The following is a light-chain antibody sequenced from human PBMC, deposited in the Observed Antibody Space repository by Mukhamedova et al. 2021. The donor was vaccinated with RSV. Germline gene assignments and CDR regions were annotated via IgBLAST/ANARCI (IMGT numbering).Light chain of an antibody. CDR2: YDS. Sequence: STWGGNNIGSKSVHWYQQKPGQAPVLVIYYDSDRPSGIPERFSGSNSGNTATLTISRVEAGEEADYYCQGADSRSDHVVCGGVPK. CDR3: QGADSRSDHVV. V-gene: IGLV3-21*04. CDR1: NIGSKS. J-gene: IGLJ2*01.